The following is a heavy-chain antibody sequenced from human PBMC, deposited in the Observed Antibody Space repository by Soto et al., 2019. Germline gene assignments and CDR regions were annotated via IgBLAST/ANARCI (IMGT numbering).Heavy chain of an antibody. J-gene: IGHJ5*02. CDR1: GFTLNEHS. D-gene: IGHD3-3*01. V-gene: IGHV3-72*01. Sequence: EVQLVESGGGLVQPGGTLRLSCAASGFTLNEHSMDWVRQAPGKGLEWVARIRKKVNSDTTEYAASVKGRFTISREDSKKSLFLLRSGEKIEDTAVYYCVRVPSGYCLNHWGQGIPAFVSS. CDR2: IRKKVNSDTT. CDR3: VRVPSGYCLNH.